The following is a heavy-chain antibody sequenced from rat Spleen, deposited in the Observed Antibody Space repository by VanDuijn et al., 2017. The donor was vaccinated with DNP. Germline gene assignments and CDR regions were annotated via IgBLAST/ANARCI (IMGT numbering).Heavy chain of an antibody. Sequence: EVQLVETGGGLVQPGRSLKLSCVASGFTFSSYWMYWIRQAPGKGLEWVASINTDGSRTYYQDSVKGRFTISRNNVNSILYLQMDSLRSEDTATYYCAKEATRAPFAYWGQGTLVTVSS. J-gene: IGHJ3*01. CDR1: GFTFSSYW. V-gene: IGHV5-58*01. CDR3: AKEATRAPFAY. D-gene: IGHD1-4*01. CDR2: INTDGSRT.